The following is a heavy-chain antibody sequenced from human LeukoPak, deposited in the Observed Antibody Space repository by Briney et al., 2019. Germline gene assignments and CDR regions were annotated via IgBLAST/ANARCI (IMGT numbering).Heavy chain of an antibody. J-gene: IGHJ6*02. V-gene: IGHV3-11*01. CDR2: ISSSGSTI. Sequence: GALRLSCAASGITFSDYYMSWIRQAPGKGLEWVSYISSSGSTIYYADSVKGRFTISRDNAKNSLYLQMNSLRAEDTAVYYCARERAAAGNFYGMDVWGQGTTVTVSS. CDR1: GITFSDYY. D-gene: IGHD6-13*01. CDR3: ARERAAAGNFYGMDV.